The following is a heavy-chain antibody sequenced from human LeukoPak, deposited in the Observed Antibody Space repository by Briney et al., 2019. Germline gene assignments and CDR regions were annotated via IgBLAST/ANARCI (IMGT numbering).Heavy chain of an antibody. CDR1: GYTFTGYY. V-gene: IGHV1-2*06. D-gene: IGHD5-24*01. CDR2: INPNTGGT. Sequence: ASVKVSCKASGYTFTGYYMNWVRQAPGQGLEWMGRINPNTGGTDYAQNFQGSVTMTRDTSITTVYMELSRLRSDDTAVYYCARVGDGLNDGFDIWGQGTMVTVSS. J-gene: IGHJ3*02. CDR3: ARVGDGLNDGFDI.